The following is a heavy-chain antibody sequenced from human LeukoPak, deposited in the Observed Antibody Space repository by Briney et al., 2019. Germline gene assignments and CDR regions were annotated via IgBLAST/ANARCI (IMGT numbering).Heavy chain of an antibody. CDR3: AREDNGGATDDGFDV. V-gene: IGHV3-53*01. CDR2: IRVGDVT. D-gene: IGHD3-16*01. Sequence: GGSLRLSCAASGFAVSNKFMYWVRQAPGKGLEWVSVIRVGDVTHYANSVKGRFTTSRDSSKNTVYLQMESLRVEDTAVYYCAREDNGGATDDGFDVWGHGTVVTVSS. CDR1: GFAVSNKF. J-gene: IGHJ3*01.